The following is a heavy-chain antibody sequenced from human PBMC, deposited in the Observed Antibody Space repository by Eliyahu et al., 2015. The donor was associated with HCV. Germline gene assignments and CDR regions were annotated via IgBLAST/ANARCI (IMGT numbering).Heavy chain of an antibody. D-gene: IGHD1-1*01. V-gene: IGHV3-48*03. CDR3: TRDLDH. Sequence: DVQVXESGGGXVQPGGSLRLSCAASGFTFSTYEMDWGCHAPGRGLEWISYISESGDTVYYADSVRGRFTISRDNAKNSLYLQMNSLRVEDTALYYCTRDLDHWGQGTLVTVSS. J-gene: IGHJ4*02. CDR2: ISESGDTV. CDR1: GFTFSTYE.